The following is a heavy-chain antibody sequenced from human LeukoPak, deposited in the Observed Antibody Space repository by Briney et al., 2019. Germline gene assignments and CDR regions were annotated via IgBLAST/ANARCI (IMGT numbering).Heavy chain of an antibody. CDR2: SRNKADSYTT. V-gene: IGHV3-72*01. CDR3: ARGGPYGGNSAFDY. D-gene: IGHD4-23*01. J-gene: IGHJ4*02. CDR1: GFTFSDHY. Sequence: PGGSLRLSCAASGFTFSDHYMDWDRQAPGKGLEWVGRSRNKADSYTTEHAASVKGRFTISRDDSKNSLYLQMNYLKTEDTAVYYCARGGPYGGNSAFDYWGQGTLVTVSS.